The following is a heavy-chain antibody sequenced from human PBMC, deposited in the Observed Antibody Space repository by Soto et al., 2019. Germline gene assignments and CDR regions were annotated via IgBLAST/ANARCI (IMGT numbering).Heavy chain of an antibody. V-gene: IGHV4-61*01. CDR1: GVAVRSGIYY. D-gene: IGHD2-15*01. Sequence: ETPALTCSVTGVAVRSGIYYWSWIRQPPGKGLEWIGYIYYSGSTNYNPSLKSRVTISVDTSKNQFSLKLSSVTAADTAVYYCARLLGYCSGGSCNAFDIWGQGTMVT. CDR2: IYYSGST. CDR3: ARLLGYCSGGSCNAFDI. J-gene: IGHJ3*02.